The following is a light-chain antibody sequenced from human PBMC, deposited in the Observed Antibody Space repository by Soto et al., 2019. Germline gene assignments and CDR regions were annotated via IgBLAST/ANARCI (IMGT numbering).Light chain of an antibody. J-gene: IGLJ3*02. CDR3: GAWDDSLNGWV. Sequence: QAVVTQPPSASGTPGQRVTISCSGSSSNIGSNSVNWYQQLPGTAPKLLISRDNQRPSGVPDRFSGSKSGTSGSLAISGLQSEDEADYYCGAWDDSLNGWVFGGGTKLTVL. CDR2: RDN. V-gene: IGLV1-44*01. CDR1: SSNIGSNS.